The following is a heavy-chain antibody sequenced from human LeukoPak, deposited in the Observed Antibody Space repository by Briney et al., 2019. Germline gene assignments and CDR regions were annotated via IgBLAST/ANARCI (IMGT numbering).Heavy chain of an antibody. J-gene: IGHJ3*02. CDR1: GGSISSITYY. CDR2: IYYSPRT. V-gene: IGHV4-61*03. CDR3: ARSGTHAFDI. Sequence: PSETLSLTCIVSGGSISSITYYWGWIRQPPGKGLEWICYIYYSPRTTYTPSLKSRLTISIATSHSHFSLKLTSVTAADTAMYFCARSGTHAFDIWGQGTLVTVSS.